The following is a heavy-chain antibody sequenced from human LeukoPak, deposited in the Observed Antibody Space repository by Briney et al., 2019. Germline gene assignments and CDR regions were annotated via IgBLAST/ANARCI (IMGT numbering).Heavy chain of an antibody. CDR2: INPNSGGT. V-gene: IGHV1-2*02. J-gene: IGHJ4*02. CDR3: ARGLVGATLAPSDY. D-gene: IGHD1-26*01. CDR1: GYTFTGYY. Sequence: GASVKVSCKASGYTFTGYYMHWVRQAPGQGLEWMGWINPNSGGTNYAQKFQGRVTMTRDTSISTAYMELSRLRSDDTAVYYCARGLVGATLAPSDYWGQGTLVTVSS.